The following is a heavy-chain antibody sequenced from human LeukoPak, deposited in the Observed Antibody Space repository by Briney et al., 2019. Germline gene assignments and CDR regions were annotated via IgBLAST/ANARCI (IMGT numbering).Heavy chain of an antibody. CDR2: IIPMSGTT. V-gene: IGHV1-69*05. D-gene: IGHD5-24*01. CDR1: GGTFSSYS. CDR3: ARPMSGRWLEPPFDF. Sequence: ASVKVSCKASGGTFSSYSVSWVRQAPGQGPEWMGTIIPMSGTTKYPQKFQDRVTMTTDESTTTVYMELSGLRSEDTAVYYCARPMSGRWLEPPFDFWGQGTLVTVSS. J-gene: IGHJ4*02.